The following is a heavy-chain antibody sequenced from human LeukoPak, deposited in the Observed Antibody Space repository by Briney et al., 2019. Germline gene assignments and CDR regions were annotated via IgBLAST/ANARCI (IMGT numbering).Heavy chain of an antibody. V-gene: IGHV1-69*04. Sequence: SVKVSCKASGGTFSTYAISWMRQAPGQGLEWMGRIIPSVGIANYAQKFQGRVTITADESTSTAYMELSSLRSEDTAVYYCARDVHGDYEGGDYWGQGTLVTVSS. CDR1: GGTFSTYA. CDR2: IIPSVGIA. J-gene: IGHJ4*02. CDR3: ARDVHGDYEGGDY. D-gene: IGHD4-17*01.